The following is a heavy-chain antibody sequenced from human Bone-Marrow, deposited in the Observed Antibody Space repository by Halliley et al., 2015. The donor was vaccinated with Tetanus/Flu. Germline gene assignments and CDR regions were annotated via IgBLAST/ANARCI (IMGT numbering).Heavy chain of an antibody. J-gene: IGHJ3*02. D-gene: IGHD3-22*01. CDR1: GITLNNAW. V-gene: IGHV3-15*01. CDR3: TTDHSRVTTEVVKAFDI. CDR2: IRSKDAGETA. Sequence: MQLVQSGGGLVEPGGSLRLSCAAFGITLNNAWMAWVRQAPGKGLEWVGRIRSKDAGETADYAAPAEGRFTISRDDSKNTMYLQMNSLKTEDTAVYYCTTDHSRVTTEVVKAFDIWGQGTMVTVSS.